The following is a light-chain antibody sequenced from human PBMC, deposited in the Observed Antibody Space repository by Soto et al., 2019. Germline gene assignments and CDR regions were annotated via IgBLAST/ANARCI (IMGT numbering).Light chain of an antibody. CDR2: GAS. CDR1: QSVSSY. J-gene: IGKJ1*01. CDR3: QQYGSSPR. Sequence: EIVMTQSPTILSVSPGERATLSCRASQSVSSYLAWYQQKPSQAPRLLIYGASSRATGIPDRFSGSGSGKDFTLTISRLEPEDCAVYYCQQYGSSPRFGQGTKVDIK. V-gene: IGKV3-20*01.